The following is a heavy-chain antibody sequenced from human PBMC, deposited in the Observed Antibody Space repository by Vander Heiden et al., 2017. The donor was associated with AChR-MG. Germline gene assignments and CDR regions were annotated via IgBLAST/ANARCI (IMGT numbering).Heavy chain of an antibody. D-gene: IGHD3-16*01. CDR1: GYTFTNYW. Sequence: EVQLVQSGAEVKKPGESLKISCKASGYTFTNYWIGWVRQMPGNGLAWMGIIYPGDSDTSYSPAFQGQVTVSADKSITTAYLQWSSLKASDTAMYYCARHRGGGDNNWFDSWGQGTLVTVSS. V-gene: IGHV5-51*01. CDR3: ARHRGGGDNNWFDS. CDR2: IYPGDSDT. J-gene: IGHJ5*01.